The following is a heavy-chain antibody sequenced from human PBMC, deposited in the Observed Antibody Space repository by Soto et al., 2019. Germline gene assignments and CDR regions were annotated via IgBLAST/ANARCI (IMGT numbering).Heavy chain of an antibody. CDR2: INPNSGGT. CDR3: ARAPDDFWSGTFYFYFDY. V-gene: IGHV1-2*02. J-gene: IGHJ4*02. D-gene: IGHD3-3*01. Sequence: ASVKVSCKASGYTFTGYYMHWVRQAPGQGLEWMGWINPNSGGTNYAQKFQGRVTMTRDTSISTAYMELSRLRSDDTAVYYCARAPDDFWSGTFYFYFDYWGQGTLVT. CDR1: GYTFTGYY.